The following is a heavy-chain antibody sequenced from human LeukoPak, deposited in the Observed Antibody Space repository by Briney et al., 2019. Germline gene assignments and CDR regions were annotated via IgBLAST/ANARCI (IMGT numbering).Heavy chain of an antibody. CDR2: IYYSGST. V-gene: IGHV4-30-4*08. J-gene: IGHJ3*02. Sequence: SQTLSLTCTLPGGSISSGDYYWSWIRQPPGKGLEWIGYIYYSGSTYYNPSLKSRVTISVDTSKNQFSLKLSSVTAADTAVYYCAREAVVVAAPDAFDIWGQGTMVTVSS. D-gene: IGHD2-15*01. CDR3: AREAVVVAAPDAFDI. CDR1: GGSISSGDYY.